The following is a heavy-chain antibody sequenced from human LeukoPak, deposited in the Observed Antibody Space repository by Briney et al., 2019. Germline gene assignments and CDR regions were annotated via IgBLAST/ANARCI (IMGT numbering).Heavy chain of an antibody. CDR1: GYTFTSYD. CDR3: ARGLFSLAYDENAFDI. Sequence: ASVKVSCKASGYTFTSYDINWVRQATGQGLEWMGGMNPNSGNTGYAQKFQGRVTITRNTSISTAYMELSSLRSEDTAVYYCARGLFSLAYDENAFDIWGQGTMVTVSS. CDR2: MNPNSGNT. J-gene: IGHJ3*02. V-gene: IGHV1-8*03. D-gene: IGHD1-1*01.